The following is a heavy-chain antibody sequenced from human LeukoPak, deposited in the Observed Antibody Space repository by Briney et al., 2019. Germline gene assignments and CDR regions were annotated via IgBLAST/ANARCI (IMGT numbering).Heavy chain of an antibody. D-gene: IGHD2-2*01. J-gene: IGHJ6*03. CDR1: GFTFSSYA. CDR3: AIAFEASLDCYCMDL. Sequence: GGSLRLSCAASGFTFSSYAMSWVRQPPGKGLEWVSDICDSGGSTYYAAPVKGRFTISRDNSKNMLYLQINGLGAEDAVVYYGAIAFEASLDCYCMDLWRGASTVTVSS. CDR2: ICDSGGST. V-gene: IGHV3-23*01.